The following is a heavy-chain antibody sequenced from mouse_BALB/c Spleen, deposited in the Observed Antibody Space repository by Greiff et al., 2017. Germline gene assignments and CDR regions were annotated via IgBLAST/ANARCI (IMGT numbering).Heavy chain of an antibody. CDR3: ARHDGGYFDY. D-gene: IGHD1-2*01. CDR2: ISSGGSYT. CDR1: GFTFSSYG. J-gene: IGHJ2*01. Sequence: EVKLMESGGDLVKPGGSLKLSCAASGFTFSSYGMSWVRQTPDKRLEWVATISSGGSYTYYPDSVKGRFTISRDNAKNTLYLQMSSLKSEDTAMYYCARHDGGYFDYWGQGTTLTVSS. V-gene: IGHV5-6*01.